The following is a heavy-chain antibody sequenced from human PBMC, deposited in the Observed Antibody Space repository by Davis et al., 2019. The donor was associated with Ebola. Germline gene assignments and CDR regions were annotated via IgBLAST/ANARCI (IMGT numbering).Heavy chain of an antibody. V-gene: IGHV3-74*01. J-gene: IGHJ6*02. CDR3: ARGPRNYYAMDV. CDR2: INSDGSST. CDR1: GFTFSSYW. Sequence: GESLKISCAASGFTFSSYWMHWVRQAPGKGLVWVSRINSDGSSTSYADSVKGRFTISRDNAKNTLYLQMNSLRAEDTAVYYCARGPRNYYAMDVWGQGTTVTVSS.